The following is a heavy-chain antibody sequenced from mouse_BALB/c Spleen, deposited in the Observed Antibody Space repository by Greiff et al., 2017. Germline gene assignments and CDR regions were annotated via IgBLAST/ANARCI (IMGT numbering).Heavy chain of an antibody. V-gene: IGHV5-4*02. CDR2: ISDGGSYT. D-gene: IGHD1-1*01. CDR3: ARVSYYGSSYVDY. Sequence: EVQLVESGGGLVKPGGSLKLSCAASGFTFSDYYMYWVRQTPEKRLEWVATISDGGSYTYYPDSVKGRFTISRDNAKNNLYLQMSSLKSEDTAMYYCARVSYYGSSYVDYWGQGTTLTVSS. CDR1: GFTFSDYY. J-gene: IGHJ2*01.